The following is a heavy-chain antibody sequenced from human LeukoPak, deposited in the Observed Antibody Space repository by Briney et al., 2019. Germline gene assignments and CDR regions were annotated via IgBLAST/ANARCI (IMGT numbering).Heavy chain of an antibody. CDR1: GGTFSSYA. Sequence: SVKVSCKASGGTFSSYAISWVRQAPGQGLEWMGGIIPIFGTANYAQKFQGRVTITTDESTSTAYMELSSLRSEDTAVYYCASMGPGGGIAVAGAFDYWGQGTLVTVSS. J-gene: IGHJ4*02. D-gene: IGHD6-19*01. CDR3: ASMGPGGGIAVAGAFDY. V-gene: IGHV1-69*05. CDR2: IIPIFGTA.